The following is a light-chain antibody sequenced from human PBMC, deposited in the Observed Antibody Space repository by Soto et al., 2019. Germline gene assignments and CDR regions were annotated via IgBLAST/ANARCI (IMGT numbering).Light chain of an antibody. CDR1: SSDVGGYNY. CDR3: SSYTSSSPRVV. J-gene: IGLJ2*01. Sequence: QSALTQPASVSGSPGQSITISCTGTSSDVGGYNYVSWYQQHTGKAPKLMIYDVSNRPSGVSNRFSGSKSGNTASLTISGLQAEDEADYYCSSYTSSSPRVVFGGGTKLTVL. CDR2: DVS. V-gene: IGLV2-14*01.